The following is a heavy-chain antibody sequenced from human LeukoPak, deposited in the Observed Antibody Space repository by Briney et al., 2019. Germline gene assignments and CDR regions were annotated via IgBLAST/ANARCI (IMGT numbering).Heavy chain of an antibody. CDR2: INDGNT. Sequence: PGGSLRLSCTAFGFTFSNYAMTWIRQTAGKGLEWVSTINDGNTFYAASVKGRFTISRDNSKSTLYLQMNSLRAEDTAVYYCAKEIPGSGWYSVDYWGQGTLVTVSS. D-gene: IGHD6-19*01. J-gene: IGHJ4*02. CDR1: GFTFSNYA. V-gene: IGHV3-23*01. CDR3: AKEIPGSGWYSVDY.